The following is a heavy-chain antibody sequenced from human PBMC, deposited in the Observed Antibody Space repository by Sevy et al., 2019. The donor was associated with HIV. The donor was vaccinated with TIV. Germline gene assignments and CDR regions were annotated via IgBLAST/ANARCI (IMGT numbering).Heavy chain of an antibody. CDR2: IWYDGSNT. J-gene: IGHJ4*02. CDR3: ARDPHEIMLSGSYYLY. Sequence: GGSLRLSCAASGFIFSYYGMHWVRQAPGKGLEWVAVIWYDGSNTIYANSVKGRFPISRDNSKNILYLQMNSLRDEDTAVYYCARDPHEIMLSGSYYLYWGQGTRVTVSS. V-gene: IGHV3-33*01. CDR1: GFIFSYYG. D-gene: IGHD1-26*01.